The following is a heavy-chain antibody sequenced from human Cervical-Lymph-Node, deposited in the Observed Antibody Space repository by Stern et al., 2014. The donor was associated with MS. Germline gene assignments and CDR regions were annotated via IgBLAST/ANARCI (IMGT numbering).Heavy chain of an antibody. D-gene: IGHD3-10*01. CDR3: ARGYGSGNHGLDV. V-gene: IGHV1-18*01. CDR1: GYIFVSYG. CDR2: INPYNGNT. J-gene: IGHJ6*02. Sequence: QDQLVQSGADVKKPGASVKVSCKASGYIFVSYGLSWVRQAPGQGLEWMGRINPYNGNTIFAQRFQARVTMTTDTSMSTAYMELRTLTSDDSAVYYCARGYGSGNHGLDVWGQGTTVTVS.